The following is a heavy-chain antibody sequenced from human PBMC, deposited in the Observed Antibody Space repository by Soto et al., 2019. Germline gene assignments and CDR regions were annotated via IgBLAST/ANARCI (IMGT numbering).Heavy chain of an antibody. V-gene: IGHV1-46*01. CDR2: INPSGGST. CDR1: GYTFTSYY. Sequence: ASVKVSCKASGYTFTSYYMHWVRQAPGQGLEWMGIINPSGGSTSYAQKFQGRVTMTRDTSTSTVYMELSSLRSEDTAVYYCERDPIVVVMGEAFDIWGQGTMVTVSS. CDR3: ERDPIVVVMGEAFDI. D-gene: IGHD3-22*01. J-gene: IGHJ3*02.